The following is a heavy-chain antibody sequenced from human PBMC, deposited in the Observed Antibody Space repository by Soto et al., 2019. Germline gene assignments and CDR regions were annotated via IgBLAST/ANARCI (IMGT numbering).Heavy chain of an antibody. D-gene: IGHD3-9*01. J-gene: IGHJ4*02. CDR3: AKEGDELPAVLRASYFFDY. CDR1: GFAFSSHV. Sequence: HPGGSLRLSCAASGFAFSSHVMSWVRQAPGKGLEWVSCIHGSGGRTDYADSVRGRFTTSRDNSKNTLYLQMNSLRVEDTAIYFCAKEGDELPAVLRASYFFDYWGQGALVTVSS. V-gene: IGHV3-23*01. CDR2: IHGSGGRT.